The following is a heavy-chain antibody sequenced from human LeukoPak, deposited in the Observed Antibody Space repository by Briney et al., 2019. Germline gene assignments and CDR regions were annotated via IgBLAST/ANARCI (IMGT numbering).Heavy chain of an antibody. J-gene: IGHJ4*02. CDR1: GFTFSSYW. CDR2: INSDGSST. Sequence: PGGSLRLSCAASGFTFSSYWMHWVRQAPGKGLVWVSRINSDGSSTSYADSVKGRFTISRDNAKNTLYLQMNSLRAEDTAVYYCARARYSSSSKYYFDYWGQGTLVTVSS. CDR3: ARARYSSSSKYYFDY. D-gene: IGHD6-6*01. V-gene: IGHV3-74*01.